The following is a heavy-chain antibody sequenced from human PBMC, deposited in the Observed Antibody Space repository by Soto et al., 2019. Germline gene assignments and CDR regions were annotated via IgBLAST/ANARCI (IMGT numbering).Heavy chain of an antibody. Sequence: QVQLQESGPGLVKSSQTLSLTCTVSGGSISRGYYYWSWIRQHPGKGLEWIAYIYYNGTTSYNPSLKSRVTVSRDTSKNQFSLDLTSVTAADTAVYYWARRPAAGPVDYWGQGTLVTVSP. CDR2: IYYNGTT. CDR1: GGSISRGYYY. CDR3: ARRPAAGPVDY. V-gene: IGHV4-31*03. J-gene: IGHJ4*02. D-gene: IGHD6-13*01.